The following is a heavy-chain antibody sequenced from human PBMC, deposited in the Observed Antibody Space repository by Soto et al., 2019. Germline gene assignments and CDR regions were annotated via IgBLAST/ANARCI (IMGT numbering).Heavy chain of an antibody. CDR3: ARDWSGSEH. CDR2: INASGFGA. D-gene: IGHD1-1*01. CDR1: GYILAAYY. Sequence: QVQLVQSGAEVKNPGSSVKVSCKASGYILAAYYIHWVRQAPGQGLEWMGMINASGFGAAYGQKFQCRVAVTTATSASTVYMELSSMRPEDTAVYYCARDWSGSEHWGQGTRVTVSS. J-gene: IGHJ4*02. V-gene: IGHV1-46*01.